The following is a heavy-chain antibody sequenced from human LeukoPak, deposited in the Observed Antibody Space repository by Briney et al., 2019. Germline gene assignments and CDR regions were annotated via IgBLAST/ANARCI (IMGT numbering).Heavy chain of an antibody. D-gene: IGHD1-26*01. CDR3: ARDNSVGDIAWWFDP. V-gene: IGHV1-46*01. CDR2: INPTGTAT. CDR1: GYTFINHW. J-gene: IGHJ5*02. Sequence: ASVKVSCKASGYTFINHWMHWVRQAPGQGLEWVGLINPTGTATLFAQKFQGRITLTRDMSATTDYMELSSLTSEDTAVYYCARDNSVGDIAWWFDPWGQGTLVTVSS.